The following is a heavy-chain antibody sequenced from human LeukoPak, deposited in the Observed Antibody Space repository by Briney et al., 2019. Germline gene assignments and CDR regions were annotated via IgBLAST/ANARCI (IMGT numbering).Heavy chain of an antibody. V-gene: IGHV4-31*03. J-gene: IGHJ3*02. D-gene: IGHD3-10*01. CDR3: ARVNIMVRGGPGAFDI. CDR1: GGSISSGGYY. Sequence: SETLSLTCTVSGGSISSGGYYWSWIRQHPGKGLEWIGYIYYSGSTYYNPSLKSRVTISVDTSKNQFSLKLSSVTAADTAVYYCARVNIMVRGGPGAFDIWGQGTMVTVSS. CDR2: IYYSGST.